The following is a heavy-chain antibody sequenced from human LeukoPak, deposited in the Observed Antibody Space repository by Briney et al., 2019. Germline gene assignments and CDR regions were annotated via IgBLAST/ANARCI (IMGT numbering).Heavy chain of an antibody. CDR3: ARGHYYGSGSYIY. CDR1: GGSFSGYY. V-gene: IGHV4-34*01. J-gene: IGHJ4*02. D-gene: IGHD3-10*01. CDR2: INHSGST. Sequence: SETLSLTCAVYGGSFSGYYWSWIRQAPGKGLEWIGEINHSGSTNYNPSLKSRVTISVDTSKNQFSLKLSSVTAADTAVYYCARGHYYGSGSYIYWGQGTLVTVSS.